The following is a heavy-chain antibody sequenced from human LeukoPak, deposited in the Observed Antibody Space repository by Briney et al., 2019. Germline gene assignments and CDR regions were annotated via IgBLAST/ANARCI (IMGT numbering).Heavy chain of an antibody. D-gene: IGHD4-17*01. V-gene: IGHV3-21*01. Sequence: GGSLRLSCAASGFTFSSYSMNWVRQAPGKGLEWVSSISSSSSYIYYADSVKGRFTISRDNAKNSLYLQMNSLRAEDTAEYYCARHDYGDKHFDYWGQGTLVTVSS. CDR1: GFTFSSYS. CDR2: ISSSSSYI. J-gene: IGHJ4*02. CDR3: ARHDYGDKHFDY.